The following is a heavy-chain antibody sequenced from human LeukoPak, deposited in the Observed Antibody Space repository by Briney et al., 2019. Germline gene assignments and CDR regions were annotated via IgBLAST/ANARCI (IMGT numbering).Heavy chain of an antibody. Sequence: GRSLRLSCAASGFTFSSYGMHWVRQAPGKGLEWWAVIGYDGSNKHYADSVKGRFTISRDNSKNTLYLQMNSLRAEDTAVYYCARGIVVPAAEPDYSNYDYWGQGTLVTVSS. CDR2: IGYDGSNK. D-gene: IGHD2-2*01. V-gene: IGHV3-33*01. CDR1: GFTFSSYG. J-gene: IGHJ4*02. CDR3: ARGIVVPAAEPDYSNYDY.